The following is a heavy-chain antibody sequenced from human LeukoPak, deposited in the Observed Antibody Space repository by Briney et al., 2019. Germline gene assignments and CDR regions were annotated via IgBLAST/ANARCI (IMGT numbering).Heavy chain of an antibody. D-gene: IGHD3-10*01. CDR3: AKDLHYGSADY. CDR2: INPDGENT. CDR1: GFTFSSYW. V-gene: IGHV3-74*01. J-gene: IGHJ4*02. Sequence: GGSLRLSCAASGFTFSSYWMHWVRQVPGKGPVWVSFINPDGENTNYAASVKGRFIISRDNAKNTLYLQMNSLRAEDTAVYYCAKDLHYGSADYWGQGIQVTVSS.